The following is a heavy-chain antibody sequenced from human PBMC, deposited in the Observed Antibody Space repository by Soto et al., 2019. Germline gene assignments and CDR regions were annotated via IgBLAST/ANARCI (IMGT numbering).Heavy chain of an antibody. CDR1: GITLSSYA. J-gene: IGHJ4*02. V-gene: IGHV3-23*01. D-gene: IGHD5-18*01. CDR3: TKIRGYGGY. Sequence: GGSLRLSCVGSGITLSSYAMTWVRQARGKGLEWVSTISGSNGAKHYAASVRGRFTISRDPSMNTLFLQMDSLTADDTAVYYCTKIRGYGGYWGQGAQVTVSS. CDR2: ISGSNGAK.